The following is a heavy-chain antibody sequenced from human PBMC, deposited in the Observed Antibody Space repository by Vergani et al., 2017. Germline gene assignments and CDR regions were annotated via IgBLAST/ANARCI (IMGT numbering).Heavy chain of an antibody. CDR2: IIPIFGTA. J-gene: IGHJ6*03. CDR1: GYTFTGYY. CDR3: ASSVLGYYYYYMDV. Sequence: QVQLVQSGAEVKKPGASVKVSCKASGYTFTGYYMHWVRQAPGQGLEWMGGIIPIFGTANYAQKFQGRVTITADESTSTAYVELSSLRSEDTAVYYCASSVLGYYYYYMDVWGKGTTVTVSS. V-gene: IGHV1-69*01. D-gene: IGHD3-16*01.